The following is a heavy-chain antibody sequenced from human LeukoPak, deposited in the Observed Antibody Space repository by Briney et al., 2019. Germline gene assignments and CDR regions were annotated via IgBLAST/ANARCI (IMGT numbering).Heavy chain of an antibody. V-gene: IGHV4-59*01. D-gene: IGHD4-17*01. Sequence: PSETLSLTCTVSGGSISTYYWSWIRQPPGKGLEWIGYISDSGSTNYNPSLKSRVTISVDTSKNQFSLRLSSVTAADTAVYYCARHIPTTGAFDIWGQGTMVTVSS. CDR2: ISDSGST. J-gene: IGHJ3*02. CDR3: ARHIPTTGAFDI. CDR1: GGSISTYY.